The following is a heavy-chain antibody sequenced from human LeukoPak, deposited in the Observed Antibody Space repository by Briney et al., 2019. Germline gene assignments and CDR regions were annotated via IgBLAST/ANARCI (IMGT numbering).Heavy chain of an antibody. CDR1: GFTFSSYW. D-gene: IGHD4-11*01. Sequence: GGSLRLSCAASGFTFSSYWMSWVRQALGKGLEWVANIKQDGSEKYYVDSVKGRFTISRDNAKNSLYLQINSLRAEDTAVYYCARVRLTITLRPYYFDYWGQGTLVTVSS. CDR2: IKQDGSEK. V-gene: IGHV3-7*01. CDR3: ARVRLTITLRPYYFDY. J-gene: IGHJ4*02.